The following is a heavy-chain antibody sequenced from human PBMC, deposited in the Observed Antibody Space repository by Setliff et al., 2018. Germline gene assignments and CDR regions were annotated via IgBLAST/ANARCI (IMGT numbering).Heavy chain of an antibody. V-gene: IGHV4-34*01. CDR2: INQSGNT. Sequence: PSETLSLTCTVYGGSFSDYYWGWIRQSPGKRPEWIAEINQSGNTSYNPSLNSRVSVSVDTPTNQFSLKVFSVTAADTAVYYCARDYQGGWFAPWGQGIMVTVSS. CDR1: GGSFSDYY. CDR3: ARDYQGGWFAP. J-gene: IGHJ5*02. D-gene: IGHD3-10*01.